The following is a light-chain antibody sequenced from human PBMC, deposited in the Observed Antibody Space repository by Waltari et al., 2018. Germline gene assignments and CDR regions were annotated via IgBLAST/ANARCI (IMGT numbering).Light chain of an antibody. CDR1: QSISSW. CDR3: QQYNSYSGWT. CDR2: KAS. J-gene: IGKJ1*01. V-gene: IGKV1-5*03. Sequence: DIQMTQSPSTLSASVGDRVTITCRASQSISSWLAWYQQKPGKAPKLLIYKASSLESGVPSRFSGSGSGTEFTLTISSLQPDDFATCYCQQYNSYSGWTFGQGTKVEIK.